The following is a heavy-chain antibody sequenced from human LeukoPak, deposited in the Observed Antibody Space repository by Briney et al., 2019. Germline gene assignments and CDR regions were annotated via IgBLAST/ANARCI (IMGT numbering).Heavy chain of an antibody. CDR1: GFTFSSYS. CDR2: ISSSSSTI. J-gene: IGHJ4*02. CDR3: ARDPLSLRFLEWLPPFDY. D-gene: IGHD3-3*01. Sequence: GGSLRLSCAASGFTFSSYSMNWVRQAPGKGLEWVSYISSSSSTIYYADSVKGRFTISRDNAKNSLYLQMNSLRAEDTAVYYCARDPLSLRFLEWLPPFDYWGQGTLVTVSS. V-gene: IGHV3-48*01.